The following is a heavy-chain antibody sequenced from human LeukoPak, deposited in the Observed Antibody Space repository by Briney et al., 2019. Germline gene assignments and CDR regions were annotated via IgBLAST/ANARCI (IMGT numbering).Heavy chain of an antibody. V-gene: IGHV3-43D*03. CDR1: GFTFDDYA. Sequence: GGSLRLSCAASGFTFDDYAMHWVRQAPGKGLEWVSLISWDGGSTYYADSVKGRFTISRDNSKNSLYLQMNSLRAEDTALYYCAKAHPSGYYDSSGYAFDIWGQGTMVTVSS. CDR3: AKAHPSGYYDSSGYAFDI. D-gene: IGHD3-22*01. J-gene: IGHJ3*02. CDR2: ISWDGGST.